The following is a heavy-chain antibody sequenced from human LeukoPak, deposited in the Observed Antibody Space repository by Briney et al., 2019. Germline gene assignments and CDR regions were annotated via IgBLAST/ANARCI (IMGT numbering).Heavy chain of an antibody. CDR3: AKVVGVDYYGSGNRVDFDY. CDR1: GFTFSTYA. V-gene: IGHV3-23*01. D-gene: IGHD3-10*01. Sequence: GGSLRLSCAASGFTFSTYALSWVRQAPGKGLEWVSAISGSGGSIYYADSVKGRFTISRDNSKNTLYLQMNSLRAEDTAVYYCAKVVGVDYYGSGNRVDFDYWGQGTLVTVSP. J-gene: IGHJ4*02. CDR2: ISGSGGSI.